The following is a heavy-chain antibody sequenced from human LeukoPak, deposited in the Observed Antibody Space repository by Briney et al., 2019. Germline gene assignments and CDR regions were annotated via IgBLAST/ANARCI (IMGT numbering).Heavy chain of an antibody. Sequence: GVSVKVSCKASAYIFTGYYIHWVRQAPGQGLEWMGWINPNSAGTNYAQKFQGRVTMTRDTSISTAYMELSRLRSDDTAVYYCAIIAAAGYFDYWGQGTLVTVSS. CDR2: INPNSAGT. CDR1: AYIFTGYY. V-gene: IGHV1-2*02. D-gene: IGHD6-13*01. CDR3: AIIAAAGYFDY. J-gene: IGHJ4*02.